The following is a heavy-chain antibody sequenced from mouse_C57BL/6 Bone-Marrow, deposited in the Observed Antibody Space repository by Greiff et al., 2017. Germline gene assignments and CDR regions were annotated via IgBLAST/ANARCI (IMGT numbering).Heavy chain of an antibody. Sequence: EVQVVESGGGLVQPGGSLKLSCAASGFTFSDYYMYWVRQTPEKRLEWVAYISNGGGSTYYPDTVKGRFTISRDNAKNTLYLQMSRLKSEDTAMYYCARHEGDYYFAYWGQGTLVTVSA. CDR3: ARHEGDYYFAY. J-gene: IGHJ3*01. CDR1: GFTFSDYY. V-gene: IGHV5-12*01. D-gene: IGHD1-1*01. CDR2: ISNGGGST.